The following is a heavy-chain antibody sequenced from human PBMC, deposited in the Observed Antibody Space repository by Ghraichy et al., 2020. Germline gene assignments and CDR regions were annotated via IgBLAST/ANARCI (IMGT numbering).Heavy chain of an antibody. Sequence: SETLSLTCAVYGGSFSGYYWSWIRQPPGKGLEWIGEINHSGSTNYNPSLKSRVTISVDTSKNQFSLKLSSVTAADTAVYYCARKPLSWYYFDYWGQGTLVTVSS. V-gene: IGHV4-34*01. CDR3: ARKPLSWYYFDY. CDR2: INHSGST. J-gene: IGHJ4*02. CDR1: GGSFSGYY. D-gene: IGHD6-13*01.